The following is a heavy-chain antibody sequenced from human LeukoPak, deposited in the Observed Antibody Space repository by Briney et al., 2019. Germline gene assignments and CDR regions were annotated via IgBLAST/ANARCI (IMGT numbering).Heavy chain of an antibody. Sequence: SETLSLTCTVSGGSISSYYWSWIRQPPGKGLEWIGYMYYSGSPNYNPSLESRGTISVDTSKNQFSLKLTSVTAADTAVYYCAKVLVAATHYLDSWGQGTLVTVSS. J-gene: IGHJ4*02. V-gene: IGHV4-59*01. CDR3: AKVLVAATHYLDS. D-gene: IGHD2-15*01. CDR1: GGSISSYY. CDR2: MYYSGSP.